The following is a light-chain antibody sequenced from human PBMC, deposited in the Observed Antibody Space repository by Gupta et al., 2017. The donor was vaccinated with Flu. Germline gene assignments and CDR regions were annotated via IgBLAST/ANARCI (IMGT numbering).Light chain of an antibody. CDR2: GNS. CDR3: QSYDSSLYV. J-gene: IGLJ1*01. CDR1: SSNIGAGYD. Sequence: QSVLTQPPSVSGAPGQRVTISCTGSSSNIGAGYDVHWYQHLPGTAPKLLIYGNSIRPSGVPDRFSGSKSGTSASLAITGLQAEDDSDYYCQSYDSSLYVFGTGTKVTVL. V-gene: IGLV1-40*01.